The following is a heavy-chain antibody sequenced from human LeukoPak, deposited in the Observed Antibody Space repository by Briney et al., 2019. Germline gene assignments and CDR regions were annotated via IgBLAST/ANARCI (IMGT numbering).Heavy chain of an antibody. D-gene: IGHD3-22*01. CDR1: GFTFSSSA. Sequence: GGSLRLSCAASGFTFSSSAMSWARQAPGKGLAWVSSISGSGGSIYYADSVRGRFPISRDNSKNTLYLQMNSLRAEDTAVYYCAKDRDDSSGFYHDYWGQGTLVTVSS. CDR2: ISGSGGSI. V-gene: IGHV3-23*01. J-gene: IGHJ4*02. CDR3: AKDRDDSSGFYHDY.